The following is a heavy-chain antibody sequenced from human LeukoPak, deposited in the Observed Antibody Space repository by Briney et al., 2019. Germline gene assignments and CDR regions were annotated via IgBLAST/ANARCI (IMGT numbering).Heavy chain of an antibody. CDR2: MYDSGST. CDR1: GGSLSSYY. CDR3: ARHSGRDSSCP. V-gene: IGHV4-59*08. D-gene: IGHD6-6*01. J-gene: IGHJ4*02. Sequence: SETLSLTCTVSGGSLSSYYWNWIRQTPGKGLGWIGYMYDSGSTKYNPSLKSRVTISVDTSKNQFFLRMTSVTAADTAIYYCARHSGRDSSCPWGQGTLVTVSS.